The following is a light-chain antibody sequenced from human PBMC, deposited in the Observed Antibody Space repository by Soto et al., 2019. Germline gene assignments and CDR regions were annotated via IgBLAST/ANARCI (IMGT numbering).Light chain of an antibody. CDR3: GSYAGSFDAV. CDR2: DVS. Sequence: QSALTQPRSVSGSPGQSVTISCTGTSSDVGGYNYVSWYQQHPGKAPKLMIYDVSKRPSGVPDRFSGSKSGNTASLTISGLQAEDEADYYCGSYAGSFDAVFGGGTKLTVL. J-gene: IGLJ2*01. V-gene: IGLV2-11*01. CDR1: SSDVGGYNY.